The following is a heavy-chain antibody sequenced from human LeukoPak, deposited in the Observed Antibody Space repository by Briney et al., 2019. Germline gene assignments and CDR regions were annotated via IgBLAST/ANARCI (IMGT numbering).Heavy chain of an antibody. CDR3: ARVSYGSGRYYKDY. D-gene: IGHD3-10*01. Sequence: SETLSLTCTVSGGSISSSSYYWGWIRQPPGKGLEWIGSIYYSGSTYYNPSLKSRVTISVDTSKNQFSLKLSSVTAADTAVYYCARVSYGSGRYYKDYWGQGTLVTVSS. V-gene: IGHV4-39*01. CDR2: IYYSGST. CDR1: GGSISSSSYY. J-gene: IGHJ4*02.